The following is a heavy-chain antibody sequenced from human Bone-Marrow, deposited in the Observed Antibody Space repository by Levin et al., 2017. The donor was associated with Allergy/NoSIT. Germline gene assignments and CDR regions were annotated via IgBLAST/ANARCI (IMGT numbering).Heavy chain of an antibody. CDR1: GVSINNYF. J-gene: IGHJ6*02. CDR3: ARAGDWESSVWYGTKDFAMEF. CDR2: IYSTASS. D-gene: IGHD6-19*01. Sequence: SETLSLTCNVSGVSINNYFWSWIRQPPGKGLEWIGYIYSTASSSYNPSLKNRVTMSIETSKNQVSLKLRSVTAADTAVYYCARAGDWESSVWYGTKDFAMEFWGQGTTVTVSS. V-gene: IGHV4-59*01.